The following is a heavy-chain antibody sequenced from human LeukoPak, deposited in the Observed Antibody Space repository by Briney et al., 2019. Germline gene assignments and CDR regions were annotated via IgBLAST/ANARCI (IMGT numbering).Heavy chain of an antibody. CDR2: TSSGGST. V-gene: IGHV3-66*01. Sequence: PGGSLRLSCAASGFTVSSNYMSWVRQAPGKGLEWVSVTSSGGSTYYADSVKGRFTISRDNSKNTLYLQMNSLRAEDTAVFYCARGGDYGDYVVDYWGQGNLVTVSS. CDR1: GFTVSSNY. J-gene: IGHJ4*02. CDR3: ARGGDYGDYVVDY. D-gene: IGHD4-17*01.